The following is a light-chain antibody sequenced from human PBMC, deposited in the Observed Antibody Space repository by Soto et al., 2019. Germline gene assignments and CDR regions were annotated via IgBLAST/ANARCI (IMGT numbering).Light chain of an antibody. CDR1: QTISDW. V-gene: IGKV1-5*03. Sequence: DIQMTQSPATLSASIGDRVTITCRASQTISDWLAWHQQKPGKAPKLLIYKASSLESGVPSMLSGSGSGTEFTLTISSLQPDDFATYYCLQYENYWTFGQGTKVDIK. J-gene: IGKJ1*01. CDR2: KAS. CDR3: LQYENYWT.